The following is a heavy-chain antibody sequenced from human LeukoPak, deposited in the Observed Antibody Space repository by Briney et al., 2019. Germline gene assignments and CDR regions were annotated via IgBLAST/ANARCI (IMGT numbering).Heavy chain of an antibody. Sequence: SETLSLTCTVSGGSITNYYWSWIRQSPGKGLEWIGYIYYNGNTNYNPSLKSRVTISVDKSKYQFSLNLSSVAAADSAFYYCARDAGPFGDFLFDYWGQGTLVIVCS. D-gene: IGHD4-17*01. CDR2: IYYNGNT. CDR3: ARDAGPFGDFLFDY. J-gene: IGHJ4*02. CDR1: GGSITNYY. V-gene: IGHV4-59*01.